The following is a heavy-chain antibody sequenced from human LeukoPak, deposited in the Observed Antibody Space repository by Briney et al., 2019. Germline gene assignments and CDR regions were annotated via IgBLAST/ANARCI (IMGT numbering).Heavy chain of an antibody. Sequence: GGSLRLSCAASGFIFSDDNMNWVRQAPGGGLEWVSYISSGSSTIYYADSVEGRLTISRDNAKNSLYLQMNSLTEEDTAVYCCARPAAGTGYYFDCWGQGTLVTVSS. CDR1: GFIFSDDN. CDR2: ISSGSSTI. J-gene: IGHJ4*02. V-gene: IGHV3-48*02. CDR3: ARPAAGTGYYFDC. D-gene: IGHD6-13*01.